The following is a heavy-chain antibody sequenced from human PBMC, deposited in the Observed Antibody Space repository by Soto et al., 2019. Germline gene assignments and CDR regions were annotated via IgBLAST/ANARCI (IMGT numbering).Heavy chain of an antibody. V-gene: IGHV1-2*02. CDR3: ARDEGGGYCSGGSCYPDY. CDR2: INPNSGGT. D-gene: IGHD2-15*01. J-gene: IGHJ4*02. Sequence: QVQLVQSGAEVKKPGASVKVSCKASGYTFTDYYMHWVRQAPGQGLEWMGWINPNSGGTNYAQKFQGRVTMTRDTSISTAYMELSRLRSDDTAVYYCARDEGGGYCSGGSCYPDYWGQGTLVTVSS. CDR1: GYTFTDYY.